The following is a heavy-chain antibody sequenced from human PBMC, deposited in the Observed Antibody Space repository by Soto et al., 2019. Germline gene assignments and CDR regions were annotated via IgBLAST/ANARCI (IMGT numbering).Heavy chain of an antibody. CDR1: GGSISSGVYY. CDR2: IYATGST. J-gene: IGHJ6*02. Sequence: QVQLQESGPGLVKPSQTLSLTCTVSGGSISSGVYYWSWVRQHPGKGLEWIGYIYATGSTYYNPSLQSRLTASIDQSTTHSALKLTSMTVADTAVYYYARGFADYFLDGNYFAMDVWGQGTTVTVSS. CDR3: ARGFADYFLDGNYFAMDV. D-gene: IGHD3-16*01. V-gene: IGHV4-31*03.